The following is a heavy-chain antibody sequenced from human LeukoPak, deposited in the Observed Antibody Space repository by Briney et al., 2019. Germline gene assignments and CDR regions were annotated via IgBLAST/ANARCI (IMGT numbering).Heavy chain of an antibody. D-gene: IGHD4-23*01. J-gene: IGHJ6*02. V-gene: IGHV3-33*01. Sequence: PGGSLRLSCAAAGFTFSNYAMHWVRQSPGKGLEWVAVVWYDGSNKYYADSVKGRFTISGDNSKNTLSLQMNSLRAEDTAVYYCARSYGGNPYGMDVWGQGTTLTVSS. CDR3: ARSYGGNPYGMDV. CDR2: VWYDGSNK. CDR1: GFTFSNYA.